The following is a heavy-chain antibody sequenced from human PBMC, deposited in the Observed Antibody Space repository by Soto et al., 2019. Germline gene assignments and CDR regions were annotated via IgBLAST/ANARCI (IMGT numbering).Heavy chain of an antibody. CDR2: IYWDDDK. J-gene: IGHJ4*02. Sequence: SGPTLVNPTQTLTLTCTFSGFSLSTSGVGVGWIRQPPGKALEWLALIYWDDDKRYSPSLKSRLTITKDTSKNQVVLTMTNMDPVDTATYYCAHSMQYDFWSGSQVFDYWGQGTLVTVSS. CDR1: GFSLSTSGVG. V-gene: IGHV2-5*02. D-gene: IGHD3-3*01. CDR3: AHSMQYDFWSGSQVFDY.